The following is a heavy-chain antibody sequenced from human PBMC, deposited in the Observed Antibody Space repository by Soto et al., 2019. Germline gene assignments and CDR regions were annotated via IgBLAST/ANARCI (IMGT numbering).Heavy chain of an antibody. CDR3: ARDPADCSSTSCYITWFAP. J-gene: IGHJ5*02. D-gene: IGHD2-2*01. CDR2: ISSSSSTI. CDR1: GFTFSSYS. V-gene: IGHV3-48*01. Sequence: GGSLRLSCAASGFTFSSYSMNWVRQAPGKGLEWVSYISSSSSTIYYADSVKGRFTISRDNAKNSLYLQMNSLRAEDTAVYYCARDPADCSSTSCYITWFAPWGQGTLVTASS.